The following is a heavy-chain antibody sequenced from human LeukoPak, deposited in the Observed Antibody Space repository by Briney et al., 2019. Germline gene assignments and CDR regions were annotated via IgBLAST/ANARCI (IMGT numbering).Heavy chain of an antibody. CDR3: SKSLDY. V-gene: IGHV3-7*01. CDR1: GFTFSTSW. Sequence: AGGPLRLSCVASGFTFSTSWMDWVRRAPGKGLEWVANIKQDGSETYYVDSAKGRFTISRDNAKNSLYLQMDSLRVEDTAIYYCSKSLDYWGQGILVTVSS. CDR2: IKQDGSET. J-gene: IGHJ4*02.